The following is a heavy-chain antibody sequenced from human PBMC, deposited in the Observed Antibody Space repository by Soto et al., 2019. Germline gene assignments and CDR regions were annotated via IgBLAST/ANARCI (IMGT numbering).Heavy chain of an antibody. D-gene: IGHD6-13*01. J-gene: IGHJ6*02. Sequence: GASVKVSCKASGYTFTSYYMHWVRQAPGQGLEWMGIINPSGGSTSYAQKFQGRVTMTRDTSTSTVYMELSSLRSEDTAVYYCARALSSSWILYYYYGMDVWGQGTTVTAP. V-gene: IGHV1-46*01. CDR1: GYTFTSYY. CDR3: ARALSSSWILYYYYGMDV. CDR2: INPSGGST.